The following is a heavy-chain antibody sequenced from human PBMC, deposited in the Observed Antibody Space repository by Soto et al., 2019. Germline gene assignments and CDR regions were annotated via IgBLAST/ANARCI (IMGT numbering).Heavy chain of an antibody. CDR1: GGSISTVNYW. Sequence: QVQLQESGPGLVKPSQTLSLTCTVSGGSISTVNYWWSWIRQSPDMGLEWIGHIYNGGRTYNNPSRESRVTISVDTSKNQLSLTLSSVSAEDTAVYYCARGPSGDKVDCWGQGTQVTVSS. D-gene: IGHD7-27*01. J-gene: IGHJ4*02. CDR2: IYNGGRT. V-gene: IGHV4-30-4*01. CDR3: ARGPSGDKVDC.